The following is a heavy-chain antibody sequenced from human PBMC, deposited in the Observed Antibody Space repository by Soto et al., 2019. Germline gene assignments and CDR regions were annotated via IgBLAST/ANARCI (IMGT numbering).Heavy chain of an antibody. J-gene: IGHJ4*02. CDR1: GFSFSNYW. CDR2: IKQDGSEK. V-gene: IGHV3-7*05. D-gene: IGHD6-6*01. Sequence: EVQLVESGGGLVQPGGSLRLSCAASGFSFSNYWMSWVRQAPGKGLEWVANIKQDGSEKYYVDSVKGRFTISRDSAKKSLYLQMNSLRAKDTAVYFCARAPRLSLVLDYWGQGTLVTVSS. CDR3: ARAPRLSLVLDY.